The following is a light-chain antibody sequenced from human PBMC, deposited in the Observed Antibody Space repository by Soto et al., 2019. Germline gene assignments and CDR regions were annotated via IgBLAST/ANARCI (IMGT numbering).Light chain of an antibody. V-gene: IGKV1-33*01. CDR2: DAS. CDR3: QQYENLPT. CDR1: QTINNY. Sequence: DIQMTPSPSSLSASVRYRVTITCQASQTINNYLNWYQQKPGRAPKLLIYDASNLEAGVPSRFRGSGSGTDFTFTISRLQPEDIATYYCQQYENLPTFGQGTRLEIK. J-gene: IGKJ5*01.